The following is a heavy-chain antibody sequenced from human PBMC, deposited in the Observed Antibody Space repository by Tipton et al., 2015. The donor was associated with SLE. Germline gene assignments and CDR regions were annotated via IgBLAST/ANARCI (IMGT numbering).Heavy chain of an antibody. J-gene: IGHJ5*02. D-gene: IGHD6-6*01. Sequence: GLVKPSETLSLTCAVYAGSFSDYYWSWIRQSPGKGLEWIGEINHSGSTNYNPSLKSRVTISVDTSKNQFSLKLSSVTAADTAVYYCARAGSKQLVRWFDPWGQGTLVTVSS. CDR3: ARAGSKQLVRWFDP. CDR2: INHSGST. V-gene: IGHV4-34*01. CDR1: AGSFSDYY.